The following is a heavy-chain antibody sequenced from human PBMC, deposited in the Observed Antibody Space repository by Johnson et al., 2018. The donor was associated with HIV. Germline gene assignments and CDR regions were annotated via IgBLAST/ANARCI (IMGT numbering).Heavy chain of an antibody. CDR3: ATDIVVVLAVTGTGAAFDI. Sequence: QVQLVESGGGVVQPGRSLRLPCAASGFNFSNDAIHWVRQAPGKGLEWVAIMSYNASNKYYADSVKGRFTISRDNSKTTLCLQMNSLRAEDTAVYYCATDIVVVLAVTGTGAAFDIWGQGTMVTVSS. V-gene: IGHV3-30*04. CDR1: GFNFSNDA. J-gene: IGHJ3*02. CDR2: MSYNASNK. D-gene: IGHD2-15*01.